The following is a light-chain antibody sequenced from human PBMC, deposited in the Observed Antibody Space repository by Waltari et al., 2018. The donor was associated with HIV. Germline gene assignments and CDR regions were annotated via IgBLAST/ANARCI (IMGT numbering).Light chain of an antibody. CDR3: QQYNSWPT. CDR2: GTS. V-gene: IGKV3-15*01. J-gene: IGKJ1*01. Sequence: ETVMTQSPAILSVSPGERATLSCWASQSVRTNLAWYQQKAGQAPRLLIYGTSARATGIPARFSGSGSGTEFTLTISSLQSEDCAVYYCQQYNSWPTFGQGTKVEIK. CDR1: QSVRTN.